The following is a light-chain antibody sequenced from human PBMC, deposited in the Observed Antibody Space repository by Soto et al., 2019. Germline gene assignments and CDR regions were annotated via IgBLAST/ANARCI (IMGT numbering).Light chain of an antibody. Sequence: EIVLTQSPGTLSLSPGERATLSCRTSQSVNNNYLAWYQQKPGQAPRLLIYGASSRATGIPDRFSGSGSGTDFTLSISRLEPEDFGLYYCHHYGGSTWTFGQGTKVDIK. J-gene: IGKJ1*01. CDR1: QSVNNNY. CDR2: GAS. V-gene: IGKV3-20*01. CDR3: HHYGGSTWT.